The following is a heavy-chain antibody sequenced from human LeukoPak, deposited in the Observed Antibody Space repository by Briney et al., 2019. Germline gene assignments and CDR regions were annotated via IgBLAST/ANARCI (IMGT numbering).Heavy chain of an antibody. CDR3: AKGGKWDVTPFDY. Sequence: GGSLRLSCVVSDFTLSSHGMHWVRQAPGKGLEWVAVISSDGGKKFYADSVKGRFTISRDNSKNTLYLQMDSLRVEETAVYYCAKGGKWDVTPFDYWGQGTLVTVSS. CDR2: ISSDGGKK. D-gene: IGHD1-26*01. J-gene: IGHJ4*02. V-gene: IGHV3-30*18. CDR1: DFTLSSHG.